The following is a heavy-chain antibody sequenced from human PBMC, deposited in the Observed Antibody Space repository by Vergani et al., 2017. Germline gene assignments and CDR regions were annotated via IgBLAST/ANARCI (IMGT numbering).Heavy chain of an antibody. V-gene: IGHV4-34*01. CDR2: INHSGST. D-gene: IGHD7-27*01. CDR3: VGPAGDKTLLDAFDI. J-gene: IGHJ3*02. Sequence: QVQLQQWGAGLLKPSETLSLTCAVYGGSFSGYYWSWIRPPPGKGLEWIGEINHSGSTNYNPSLKSRVTISVDTSKNQFSLKLSSVTAADTAVYYCVGPAGDKTLLDAFDIWGQGTMVTVSS. CDR1: GGSFSGYY.